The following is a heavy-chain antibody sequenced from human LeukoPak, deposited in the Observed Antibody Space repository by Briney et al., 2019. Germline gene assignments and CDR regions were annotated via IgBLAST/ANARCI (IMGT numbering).Heavy chain of an antibody. J-gene: IGHJ6*02. CDR2: ISNSGRTI. V-gene: IGHV3-11*01. CDR3: ARGRPGEGVDV. Sequence: PGGSLRLSCAASGFTFSDYYMSWIRLAPGKGLEWVSYISNSGRTIYYIDSVKGRSTASRDNAKNSLHLQMSSLRAEDTAVYYCARGRPGEGVDVWGLGTTVTVSS. D-gene: IGHD4-17*01. CDR1: GFTFSDYY.